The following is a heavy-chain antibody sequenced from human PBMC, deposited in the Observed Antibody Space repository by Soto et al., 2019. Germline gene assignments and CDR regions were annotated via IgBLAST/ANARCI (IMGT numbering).Heavy chain of an antibody. CDR2: FSSSSSSI. CDR3: ARGGYYDTSGPQAY. Sequence: GGSLRLSCAASGSTFSSYSMNWVRQALGKGLEWVSTFSSSSSSICYADSVKGRFTISRDNAKNSLFLQMDSLRDEDTAVYYCARGGYYDTSGPQAYWGQGT. J-gene: IGHJ4*02. CDR1: GSTFSSYS. V-gene: IGHV3-21*01. D-gene: IGHD3-22*01.